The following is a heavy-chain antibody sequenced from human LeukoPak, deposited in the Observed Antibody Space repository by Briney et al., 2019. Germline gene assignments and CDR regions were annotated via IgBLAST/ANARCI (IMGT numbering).Heavy chain of an antibody. CDR1: GGSINNYY. Sequence: SETLSLTCTVSGGSINNYYWSWIRQPAGEGLEWIGRIYSSGSASYNPSLKSRVTLSGDTSRNQLSLKLRYVTAADTAVYYCTREPSPWGQGTLVTVSS. CDR3: TREPSP. J-gene: IGHJ5*02. CDR2: IYSSGSA. V-gene: IGHV4-4*07.